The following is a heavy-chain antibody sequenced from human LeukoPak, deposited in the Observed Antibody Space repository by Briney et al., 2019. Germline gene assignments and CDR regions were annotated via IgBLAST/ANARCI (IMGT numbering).Heavy chain of an antibody. CDR2: FDPEDGET. Sequence: ASVKVSCKVSGYTLTELSMHWVRQAPGKGLEWMGGFDPEDGETIYAQKFQGRVTMTEDTSTDTAYMELSSLRSGDTAVYYCATGRITIFGVVSYYMDVWGKGTTVTVSS. D-gene: IGHD3-3*01. V-gene: IGHV1-24*01. CDR1: GYTLTELS. J-gene: IGHJ6*03. CDR3: ATGRITIFGVVSYYMDV.